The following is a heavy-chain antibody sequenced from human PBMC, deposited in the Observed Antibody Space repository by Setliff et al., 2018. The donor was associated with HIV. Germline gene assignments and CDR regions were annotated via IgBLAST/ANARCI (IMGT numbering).Heavy chain of an antibody. D-gene: IGHD3-10*01. J-gene: IGHJ4*02. CDR2: THYRSKWYH. CDR1: GDSVSSNSAA. CDR3: ARQGGYNSPLMV. Sequence: SQTLSLTCAISGDSVSSNSAAWNWIRQSPSRGLEWLGRTHYRSKWYHDYAASLKGRMNISSDTSRNQFFLQLISVTAADTAVYYCARQGGYNSPLMVWGQGTLVTVSS. V-gene: IGHV6-1*01.